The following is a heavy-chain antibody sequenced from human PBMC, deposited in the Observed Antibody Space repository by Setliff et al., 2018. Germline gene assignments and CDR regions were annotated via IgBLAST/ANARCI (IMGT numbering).Heavy chain of an antibody. D-gene: IGHD3-10*01. Sequence: GASVKVSCKASGYTFTTYAINWVRQAPGQGPEWMGWINTNTGEPTYAQDFTGRFVFSSDTSVSTTYLQISSLKAEDTATYYCARASRFGTTMWRGDYYMDVWGKGTAVTVSS. CDR3: ARASRFGTTMWRGDYYMDV. J-gene: IGHJ6*03. CDR1: GYTFTTYA. V-gene: IGHV7-4-1*02. CDR2: INTNTGEP.